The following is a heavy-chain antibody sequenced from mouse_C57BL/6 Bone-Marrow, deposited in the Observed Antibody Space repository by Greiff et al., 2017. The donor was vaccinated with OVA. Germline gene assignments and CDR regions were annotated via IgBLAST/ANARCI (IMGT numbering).Heavy chain of an antibody. CDR2: IFPGSGST. J-gene: IGHJ4*01. CDR1: GYTFTRHW. V-gene: IGHV1-56*01. D-gene: IGHD1-1*01. CDR3: ARSAYAHTTFMDY. Sequence: QVQLQQSGPELVRPGASVKISCKAPGYTFTRHWMQWVRQRPGQGLEWIGEIFPGSGSTYYNEKFKGKATLPVDTSSSTAYMQLSSLTAEDSSVYFCARSAYAHTTFMDYWGQGTSVTVSS.